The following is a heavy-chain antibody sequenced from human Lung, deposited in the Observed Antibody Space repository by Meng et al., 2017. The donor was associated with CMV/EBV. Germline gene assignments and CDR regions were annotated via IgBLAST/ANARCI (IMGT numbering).Heavy chain of an antibody. CDR1: GYTFTAHY. D-gene: IGHD7-27*01. CDR2: IHPHRGDT. V-gene: IGHV1-2*02. J-gene: IGHJ4*02. Sequence: SVXVSCKASGYTFTAHYFHWVRQAPGQGLEWMGWIHPHRGDTNYAQQFQGRVTLTRDTSINTGYMELTRLTPDDTAVYYCARDNNWGPDYWGQGTLVTVSS. CDR3: ARDNNWGPDY.